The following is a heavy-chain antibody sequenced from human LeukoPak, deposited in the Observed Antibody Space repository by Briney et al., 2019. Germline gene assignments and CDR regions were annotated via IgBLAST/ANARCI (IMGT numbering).Heavy chain of an antibody. V-gene: IGHV3-48*01. CDR2: ISVGSSTM. Sequence: GGSLRLSCAASGFTFSTYTMNWVRQAPGKGLEWVSYISVGSSTMYYADSVKGRFTVSRDNAKNSVYLQMNSLRAEDTAVYYCANEEGAARGDYYYYYMDVWGKGTTVTVSS. D-gene: IGHD6-6*01. CDR3: ANEEGAARGDYYYYYMDV. J-gene: IGHJ6*03. CDR1: GFTFSTYT.